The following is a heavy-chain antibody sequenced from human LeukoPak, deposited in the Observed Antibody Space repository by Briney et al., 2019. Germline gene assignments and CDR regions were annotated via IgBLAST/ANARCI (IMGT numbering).Heavy chain of an antibody. CDR2: IWPDGSNE. CDR1: GFAFKTYS. CDR3: ARELAV. V-gene: IGHV3-33*01. J-gene: IGHJ4*02. Sequence: GGSLRLSCEAAGFAFKTYSMHWVRQAPGKGLEWVAAIWPDGSNEYYANSVKGRFFISRDNSKNTLYLQMNSLRVDDTAVYYCARELAVWGQGTLVTVSS.